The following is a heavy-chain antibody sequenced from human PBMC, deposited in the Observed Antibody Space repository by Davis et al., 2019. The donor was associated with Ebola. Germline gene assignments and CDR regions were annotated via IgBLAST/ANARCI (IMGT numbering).Heavy chain of an antibody. Sequence: GESLKISCAASGFTFSSYAMSWVRQTPGKGLEWVSTFGTGADTYYADSVKGRFAISRDNSKNTLYLQMNSLRVEDTAMYYCVKDTSNIWFDVWGQGTLVTVSA. CDR1: GFTFSSYA. CDR2: FGTGADT. D-gene: IGHD2/OR15-2a*01. J-gene: IGHJ3*01. CDR3: VKDTSNIWFDV. V-gene: IGHV3-23*01.